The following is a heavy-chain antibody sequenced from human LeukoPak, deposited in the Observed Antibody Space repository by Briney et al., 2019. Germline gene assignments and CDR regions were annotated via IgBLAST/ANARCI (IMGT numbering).Heavy chain of an antibody. Sequence: NPSETLSLTCAVSGGSISSGGYSWSWIRQPPGKGLEWIGYIYHSGSTYYNPSLKSRVTISVDTSKNQFSLRLTSVTAADTAVYYCARAPPGGSPFDFWGQGTLDTVSS. CDR3: ARAPPGGSPFDF. D-gene: IGHD3-16*01. V-gene: IGHV4-30-2*01. CDR1: GGSISSGGYS. CDR2: IYHSGST. J-gene: IGHJ4*02.